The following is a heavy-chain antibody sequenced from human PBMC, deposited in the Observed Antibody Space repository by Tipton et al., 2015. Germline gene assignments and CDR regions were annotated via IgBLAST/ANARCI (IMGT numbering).Heavy chain of an antibody. V-gene: IGHV4-59*11. CDR1: GDSINRHY. Sequence: TLSLTCSVSGDSINRHYWSWIRQPPGKGLECIGNIYYTGSTHYNPSVKSRVTISVDTSKSQFFLKLSSVTAADTAVYYCASPSLPHDRGDYYFQSWSQGSLVTVSS. J-gene: IGHJ1*01. CDR2: IYYTGST. CDR3: ASPSLPHDRGDYYFQS. D-gene: IGHD4-17*01.